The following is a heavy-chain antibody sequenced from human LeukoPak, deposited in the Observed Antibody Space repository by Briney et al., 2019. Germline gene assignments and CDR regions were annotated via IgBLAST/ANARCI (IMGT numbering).Heavy chain of an antibody. Sequence: PSETLSLTCAVYGGSFSVYYWSWIRQPPGKGLEWIGEINHSGSTNYNPSLKSRVTISVDTSKNQFSLKLSSVTAADTAVYYCARELDYGDYSWFDYWGQGTLVTVSS. J-gene: IGHJ4*02. CDR1: GGSFSVYY. CDR3: ARELDYGDYSWFDY. CDR2: INHSGST. V-gene: IGHV4-34*01. D-gene: IGHD4-17*01.